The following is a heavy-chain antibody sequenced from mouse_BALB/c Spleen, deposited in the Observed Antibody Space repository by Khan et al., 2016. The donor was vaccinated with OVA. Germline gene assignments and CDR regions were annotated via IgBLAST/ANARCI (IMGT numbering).Heavy chain of an antibody. J-gene: IGHJ3*01. CDR2: ISDGGSYT. Sequence: EVELVESGGGLVKPGGSLKLSCAASGFTFSDYYMYWIRQTPEKRLEWVATISDGGSYTYYPDSVKGRFTISRDDAKNNLYLQMSSLKSEDTARSDCGRGYYGEPCAYWGQGTLVTVSA. D-gene: IGHD2-13*01. V-gene: IGHV5-4*02. CDR3: GRGYYGEPCAY. CDR1: GFTFSDYY.